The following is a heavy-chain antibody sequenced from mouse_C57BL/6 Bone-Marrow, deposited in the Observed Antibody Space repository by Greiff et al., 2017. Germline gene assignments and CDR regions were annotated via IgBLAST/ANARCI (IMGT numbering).Heavy chain of an antibody. Sequence: QVQLQQPGAELVMPGASVKLSCKASGYTFTSYWMHWVKQRPGQGLEWIGEIDPSYSYTNYNKKFQGQSTLTVEKSSSTAYMQLSSLTSEDSAVYYCARPSYYSKKGYYFDYWGQGTTLTVSS. CDR3: ARPSYYSKKGYYFDY. J-gene: IGHJ2*01. D-gene: IGHD2-5*01. CDR2: IDPSYSYT. CDR1: GYTFTSYW. V-gene: IGHV1-69*01.